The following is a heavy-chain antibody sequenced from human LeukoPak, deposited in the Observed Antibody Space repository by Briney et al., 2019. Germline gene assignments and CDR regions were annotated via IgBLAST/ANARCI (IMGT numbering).Heavy chain of an antibody. Sequence: SETLSLTCTVSGGSISSYYWSWIRQPPGKGLEWIGYIYYSGSTNYNPSLKSRVTISVDTSKNQFSLKLSSVTAADTAVYYCARVDETYDASGSMDVWGQGTTVTVSS. CDR2: IYYSGST. J-gene: IGHJ6*02. D-gene: IGHD3-10*01. CDR1: GGSISSYY. V-gene: IGHV4-59*01. CDR3: ARVDETYDASGSMDV.